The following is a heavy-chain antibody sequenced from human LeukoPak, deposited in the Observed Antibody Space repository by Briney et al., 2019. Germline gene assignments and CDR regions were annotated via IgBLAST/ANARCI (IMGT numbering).Heavy chain of an antibody. CDR2: ITSSSSYV. D-gene: IGHD5-18*01. V-gene: IGHV3-21*01. CDR3: ARRNYSRRMQGWKIRDTPMVTVWQV. CDR1: GFTFSTYN. J-gene: IGHJ4*02. Sequence: PGGSLRLSCVTSGFTFSTYNMNWVRQAPGKRLEWVSSITSSSSYVFYADSVKGRFTISRDNAKNSLYLQMNSLRAEDTAVYYCARRNYSRRMQGWKIRDTPMVTVWQVWGQGTLVTVSS.